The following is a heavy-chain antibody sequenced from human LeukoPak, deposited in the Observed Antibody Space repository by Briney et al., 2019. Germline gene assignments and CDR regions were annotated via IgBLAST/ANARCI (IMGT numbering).Heavy chain of an antibody. J-gene: IGHJ4*02. Sequence: GGSLRLSCAASGFTFSSYGMHWVRQAPGKGLEWVAVISYDGSNKYYADSVKGRFTISRDNSKNTLYLQMNSLRAEDTAVYYCAKESYDFWSGLDYWGQGTLVTVSS. D-gene: IGHD3-3*01. CDR2: ISYDGSNK. V-gene: IGHV3-30*18. CDR3: AKESYDFWSGLDY. CDR1: GFTFSSYG.